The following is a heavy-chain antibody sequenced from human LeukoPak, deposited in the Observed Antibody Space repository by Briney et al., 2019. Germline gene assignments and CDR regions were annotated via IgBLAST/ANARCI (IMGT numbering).Heavy chain of an antibody. V-gene: IGHV3-30*18. J-gene: IGHJ3*02. CDR3: AKALTSGWYLDAFNI. D-gene: IGHD6-19*01. CDR2: ISYDRSNK. Sequence: GRSLRLSCAASGFTFSSCGMHWVRQAPGKGLEWVAVISYDRSNKYYADSVKGRFTISRDKSKNTLFLEMNSLRAEDTAVYYCAKALTSGWYLDAFNIWGQGTMVTVSS. CDR1: GFTFSSCG.